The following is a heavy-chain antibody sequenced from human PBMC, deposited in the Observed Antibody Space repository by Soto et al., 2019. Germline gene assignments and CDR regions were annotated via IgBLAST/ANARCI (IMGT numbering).Heavy chain of an antibody. V-gene: IGHV1-18*01. CDR2: ISAYNGNT. CDR3: FWSGYYTNPKPWEYFQH. CDR1: GYTFTSYG. J-gene: IGHJ1*01. D-gene: IGHD3-3*01. Sequence: ASVKVSCKASGYTFTSYGISWVRQAPGQGLEWMGWISAYNGNTNYAQKLQGRVTMTTDTSTSTAYMDPVDTATYYCAHYYDFWSGYYTNPKPWEYFQHWGQGTLVTVSS.